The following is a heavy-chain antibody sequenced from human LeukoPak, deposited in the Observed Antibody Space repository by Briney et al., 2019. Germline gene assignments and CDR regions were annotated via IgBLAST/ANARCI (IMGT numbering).Heavy chain of an antibody. CDR2: IIPIFGTA. CDR1: GGTFSSYA. D-gene: IGHD3-10*01. V-gene: IGHV1-69*06. CDR3: ARALHYYGSGRLYYYYMDV. Sequence: ASVKVSCKASGGTFSSYAISWVRQAPGQGLEWMGGIIPIFGTANYAQKFQGRVTITADKSTSTAYMELSSLRSEDTAVYYCARALHYYGSGRLYYYYMDVWGKGTTVTVSS. J-gene: IGHJ6*03.